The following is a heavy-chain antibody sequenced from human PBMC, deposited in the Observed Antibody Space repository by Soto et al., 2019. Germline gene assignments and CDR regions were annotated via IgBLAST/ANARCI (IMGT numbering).Heavy chain of an antibody. CDR3: ARKDRGYNWNDVTWFDP. J-gene: IGHJ5*02. D-gene: IGHD1-20*01. V-gene: IGHV4-59*08. Sequence: SETLSLTCTVSGGSISSYYWIWIRQPPGKGLEWIGYIYYSGSTNYNPSLKSRVTISVDTSKNQFSLKLSSVTAADTAVYYCARKDRGYNWNDVTWFDPWGQGTLVTVSS. CDR2: IYYSGST. CDR1: GGSISSYY.